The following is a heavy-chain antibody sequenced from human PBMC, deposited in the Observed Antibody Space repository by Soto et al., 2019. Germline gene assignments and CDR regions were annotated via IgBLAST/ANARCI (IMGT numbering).Heavy chain of an antibody. CDR2: INHSGST. J-gene: IGHJ4*02. V-gene: IGHV4-34*01. CDR1: GGSFSGYY. CDR3: ARAPTFESSIEAADYFDY. D-gene: IGHD6-13*01. Sequence: LSLTCAVYGGSFSGYYWSWIRQPPGKGLEWIGEINHSGSTNYNPSLKSRVTISVDTSKNQFSLKLSSVTAADTAVYYCARAPTFESSIEAADYFDYWGQGTLVTVSS.